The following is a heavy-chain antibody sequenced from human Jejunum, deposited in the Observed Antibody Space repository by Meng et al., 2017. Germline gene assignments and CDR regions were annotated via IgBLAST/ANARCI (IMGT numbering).Heavy chain of an antibody. D-gene: IGHD6-19*01. CDR1: SASMNPYY. CDR3: ARGNGWHDY. J-gene: IGHJ4*02. V-gene: IGHV4-59*01. Sequence: QESGPGLWKPSDTLSLTCTVSSASMNPYYWSWIRQTPGKVLELIGYIHYSGSPDYNPSLQSRLTISVDTSKNHFSLKLMSVTAADTAVYYCARGNGWHDYWGQGTLVTVSS. CDR2: IHYSGSP.